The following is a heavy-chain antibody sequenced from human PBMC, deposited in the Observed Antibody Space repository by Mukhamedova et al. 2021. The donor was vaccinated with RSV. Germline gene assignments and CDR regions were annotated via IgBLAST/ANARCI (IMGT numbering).Heavy chain of an antibody. CDR3: TRALGVVPTLIDP. D-gene: IGHD2-2*01. CDR2: IKQDGSEK. V-gene: IGHV3-7*01. Sequence: WVANIKQDGSEKYYVDSVEGRFTISRDNAKNSLYLQMNSLRAEDTAVYYCTRALGVVPTLIDPWGQG. J-gene: IGHJ5*02.